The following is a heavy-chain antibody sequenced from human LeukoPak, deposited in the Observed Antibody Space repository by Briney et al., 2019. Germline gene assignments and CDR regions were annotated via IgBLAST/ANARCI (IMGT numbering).Heavy chain of an antibody. J-gene: IGHJ3*02. V-gene: IGHV4-39*07. Sequence: KSSETLSLTCTVSGGSISRSSYYWGWIRQPPGKTLEWIGSIYYSGSTYYNPSLKSRVTISVDTSKNQFSLKLSSVTAADTAVYYCAREGDDAFDIWGQGTMVTVSS. CDR2: IYYSGST. CDR3: AREGDDAFDI. D-gene: IGHD2-21*01. CDR1: GGSISRSSYY.